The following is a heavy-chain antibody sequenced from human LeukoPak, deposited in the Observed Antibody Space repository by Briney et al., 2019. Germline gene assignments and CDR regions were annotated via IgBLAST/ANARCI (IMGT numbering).Heavy chain of an antibody. Sequence: GGSLGLSCAASGFAFSSYSIYWVRQAPGKRLEWLSYISSSSVIDYADSVKGRFTVSRDNAKNSLFLQMNSLRAEDTAVYYCARGAYSGRSSYFDYWGQGTLVTVSS. CDR3: ARGAYSGRSSYFDY. V-gene: IGHV3-48*01. CDR1: GFAFSSYS. CDR2: ISSSSVI. J-gene: IGHJ4*02. D-gene: IGHD3-10*01.